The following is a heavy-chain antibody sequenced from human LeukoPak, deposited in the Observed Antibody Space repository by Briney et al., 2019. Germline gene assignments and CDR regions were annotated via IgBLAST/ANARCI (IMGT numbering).Heavy chain of an antibody. D-gene: IGHD3-10*01. V-gene: IGHV1-2*02. CDR2: INPNSGGT. CDR3: ARVKMVRGVISRSFDY. Sequence: ASVKVSCKASGYTFTGYYMHWVRQAPGQGLEWVGWINPNSGGTNYAQKFQGRVAMTRDTSISTAYMELSRLRSDDTAVYYCARVKMVRGVISRSFDYWGQGTLVTVSS. CDR1: GYTFTGYY. J-gene: IGHJ4*02.